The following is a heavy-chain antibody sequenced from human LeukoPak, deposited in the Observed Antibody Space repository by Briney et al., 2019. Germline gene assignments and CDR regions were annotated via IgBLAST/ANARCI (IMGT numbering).Heavy chain of an antibody. J-gene: IGHJ3*01. V-gene: IGHV3-7*04. CDR2: INEVGSDK. Sequence: GGSLRLSCAASGFTFSSSWMSWGRQAPGKGLEWVATINEVGSDKQYMDSVKGRLSISRDNPKNSLYLQMNSPRADDTAVYFCSRHGNWAFDFWGQGTMVTVSS. D-gene: IGHD1-1*01. CDR1: GFTFSSSW. CDR3: SRHGNWAFDF.